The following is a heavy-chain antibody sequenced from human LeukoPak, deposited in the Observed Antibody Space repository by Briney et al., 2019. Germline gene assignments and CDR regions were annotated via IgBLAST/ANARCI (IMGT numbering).Heavy chain of an antibody. V-gene: IGHV3-48*03. D-gene: IGHD3-16*01. CDR2: ISSSGSTI. Sequence: GGSLRLSCAASGFTFSSYEMNWVRQAPGKGLEWVSYISSSGSTIYYADSVKGRFTISRDNAKNSLYLQLNSLRAEDTAVYYCARWGTRDSFDIWGQGTMVTVSS. J-gene: IGHJ3*02. CDR3: ARWGTRDSFDI. CDR1: GFTFSSYE.